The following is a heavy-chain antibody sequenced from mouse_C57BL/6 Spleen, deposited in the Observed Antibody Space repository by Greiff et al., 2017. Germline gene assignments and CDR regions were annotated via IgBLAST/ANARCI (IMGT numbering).Heavy chain of an antibody. CDR3: ARSSPDYDANYYAMDY. CDR1: GYTFTSYW. J-gene: IGHJ4*01. V-gene: IGHV1-72*01. Sequence: QVQLQQPGAELVKPGASVKLSCKASGYTFTSYWMHWVKQRPGRGLEWIGRIDPNSGGTKYNEKFKSKATLTVDKPSSTAYMQLSSLTSEDTAVYYCARSSPDYDANYYAMDYWGQGTSVTVSS. CDR2: IDPNSGGT. D-gene: IGHD2-4*01.